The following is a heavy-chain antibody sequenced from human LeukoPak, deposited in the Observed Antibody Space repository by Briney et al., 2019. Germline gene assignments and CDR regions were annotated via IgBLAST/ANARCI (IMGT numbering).Heavy chain of an antibody. V-gene: IGHV1-46*01. Sequence: XVSCXXXGYTXTXNYIHXVRQAPGQGLEWMGMIYPRDGSTSYAQKFQGRVTVTRDTSTSTVHMELSGLRSEDTAVYYCARDQEGFDYWGQGTLVTVSS. CDR3: ARDQEGFDY. CDR2: IYPRDGST. CDR1: GYTXTXNY. J-gene: IGHJ4*02.